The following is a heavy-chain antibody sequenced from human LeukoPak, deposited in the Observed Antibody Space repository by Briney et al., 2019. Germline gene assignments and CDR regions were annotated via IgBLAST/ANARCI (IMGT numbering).Heavy chain of an antibody. D-gene: IGHD2-2*01. V-gene: IGHV3-21*01. Sequence: PGGSLRLSCAASGFTFSSYSMNWVRQAPGKGLEWVSSISSSSSYIYYADSVKGRFTISRDNAKNSLYLQMNSLRAEDTAVYYCARVDCSSTSCYLAYWGQGTLVTVSS. CDR2: ISSSSSYI. CDR3: ARVDCSSTSCYLAY. J-gene: IGHJ4*02. CDR1: GFTFSSYS.